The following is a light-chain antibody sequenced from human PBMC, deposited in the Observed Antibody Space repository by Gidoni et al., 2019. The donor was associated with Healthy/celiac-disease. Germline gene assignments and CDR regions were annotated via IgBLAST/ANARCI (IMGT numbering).Light chain of an antibody. CDR1: QTVRSNY. CDR3: QQYDTSVT. J-gene: IGKJ1*01. V-gene: IGKV3-20*01. CDR2: GAS. Sequence: TQSPGTLSLSPGERATLSCRASQTVRSNYLAWYQQKPGQAPRLLIYGASTRATGIPDRFSGSGSGTDFTLTISRLEPEDFAVYSCQQYDTSVTFGQGTKVELK.